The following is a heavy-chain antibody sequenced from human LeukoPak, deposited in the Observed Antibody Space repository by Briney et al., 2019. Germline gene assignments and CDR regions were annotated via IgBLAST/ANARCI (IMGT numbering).Heavy chain of an antibody. CDR3: ARSPYTYGYSAAFDI. Sequence: PGGSLRLSCAASGFTFSSYAIHWVSQAPGKGLEWVAVISYDGTDKYYADSVKGRFTISRDNSKNTLFLQMISLRAEDTALYYCARSPYTYGYSAAFDIWGQGTPVTVSS. CDR1: GFTFSSYA. J-gene: IGHJ3*02. D-gene: IGHD5-18*01. CDR2: ISYDGTDK. V-gene: IGHV3-30-3*01.